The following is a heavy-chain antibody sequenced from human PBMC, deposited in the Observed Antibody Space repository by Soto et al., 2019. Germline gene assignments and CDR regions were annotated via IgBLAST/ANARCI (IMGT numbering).Heavy chain of an antibody. J-gene: IGHJ6*02. CDR3: AKVFNSSGWFTGVYYYYGMDV. D-gene: IGHD6-19*01. Sequence: QLLESGGGLVQPGGSLRLSCTASEFTVSRSAMSWVRQAPGKGLEWVSTLTGGAGATYYADSVKGRFTISRDNSKNALSLQMNSLRAEDTALYYCAKVFNSSGWFTGVYYYYGMDVWGPGTTVTVSS. CDR1: EFTVSRSA. V-gene: IGHV3-23*01. CDR2: LTGGAGAT.